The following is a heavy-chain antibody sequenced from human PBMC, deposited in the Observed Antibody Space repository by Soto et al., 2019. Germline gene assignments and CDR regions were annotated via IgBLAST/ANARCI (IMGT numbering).Heavy chain of an antibody. Sequence: EVQLVESGGGLVQPGGSLKLSCAASGFTFSGSAMHWVRQASGKGLEWVGRIRSKANSYATAYAASVKGRFTISRDDSKNTAYLQMNSLKTEDTAVYYCTRPTQRVEQWLDDYYYGMDVWGQGTTVTVSS. J-gene: IGHJ6*02. CDR2: IRSKANSYAT. V-gene: IGHV3-73*02. CDR1: GFTFSGSA. CDR3: TRPTQRVEQWLDDYYYGMDV. D-gene: IGHD6-19*01.